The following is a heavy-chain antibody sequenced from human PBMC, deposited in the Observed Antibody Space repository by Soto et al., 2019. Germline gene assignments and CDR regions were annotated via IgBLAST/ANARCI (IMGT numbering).Heavy chain of an antibody. J-gene: IGHJ3*02. CDR2: LNGGGGTA. CDR3: AKPSWYGDYVYAFDI. CDR1: GFTFKNYA. V-gene: IGHV3-23*01. Sequence: LRLSCTASGFTFKNYAMTWVRQAPGKGLEWVSTLNGGGGTADYADSVKGRFAISRDNSKNTLYLQMNSLRAEDTAVYYCAKPSWYGDYVYAFDIWGQGTMVTVSS. D-gene: IGHD4-17*01.